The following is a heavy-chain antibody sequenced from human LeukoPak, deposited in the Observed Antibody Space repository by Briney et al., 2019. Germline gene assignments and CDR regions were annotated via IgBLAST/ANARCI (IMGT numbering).Heavy chain of an antibody. D-gene: IGHD5-18*01. J-gene: IGHJ4*02. CDR2: IKSKTDGGTT. CDR3: TTDTPGYSYGNAHDY. CDR1: GFTFSNAW. Sequence: PGGSLRLSCAASGFTFSNAWMSWVRQAPGKGLEWVGRIKSKTDGGTTDHAAPVKGRFTISRDDSKNTLYLQMNSLKTEDTAVYYCTTDTPGYSYGNAHDYWGQGTLVTVSS. V-gene: IGHV3-15*01.